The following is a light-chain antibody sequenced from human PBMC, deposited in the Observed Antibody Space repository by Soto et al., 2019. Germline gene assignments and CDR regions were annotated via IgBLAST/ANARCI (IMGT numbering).Light chain of an antibody. Sequence: IQMSQSPSSLSASVGDRVTITCRASDYVSIGLAWYQQRPGKAPKSLIYDASTLQTGVPSRFSGSGSGTDFTLTISYLQSEDFGTYYCQQFYNYPRPFGQGTNAAIK. CDR3: QQFYNYPRP. J-gene: IGKJ1*01. CDR2: DAS. CDR1: DYVSIG. V-gene: IGKV1D-16*01.